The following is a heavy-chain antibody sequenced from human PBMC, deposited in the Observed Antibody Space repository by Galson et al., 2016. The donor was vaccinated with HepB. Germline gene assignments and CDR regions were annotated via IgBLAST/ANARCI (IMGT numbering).Heavy chain of an antibody. CDR3: SRIESSTSSVDYYYMEF. Sequence: SLRLSCATSGFSFGDCFMHWFRQAPGKGLEWVGFIRPRRYGGTTDYSAYVQGRFTISRDDSENIADLQMNSLKTQDSALYYGSRIESSTSSVDYYYMEFWGQGTTVTVSS. D-gene: IGHD2-2*01. J-gene: IGHJ6*03. V-gene: IGHV3-49*03. CDR2: IRPRRYGGTT. CDR1: GFSFGDCF.